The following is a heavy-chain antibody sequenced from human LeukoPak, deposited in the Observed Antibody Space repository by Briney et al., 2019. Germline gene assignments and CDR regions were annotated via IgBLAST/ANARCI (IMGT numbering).Heavy chain of an antibody. CDR1: GFTFNNYN. V-gene: IGHV3-21*01. Sequence: GGSLRLSCAASGFTFNNYNMNWVRQAPGKALEWVSSITSSGAYIFYADSVKGRFTISRDNAKDSLYLQMNSLRAEDTAVYYCARDGRIAADYWGQGTLVTVSS. CDR3: ARDGRIAADY. CDR2: ITSSGAYI. D-gene: IGHD6-13*01. J-gene: IGHJ4*02.